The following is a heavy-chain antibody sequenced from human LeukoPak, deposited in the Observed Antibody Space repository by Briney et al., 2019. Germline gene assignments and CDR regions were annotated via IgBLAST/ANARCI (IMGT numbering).Heavy chain of an antibody. CDR3: ARDGHRMYYYESSVYRFDY. CDR2: INPNSGGT. D-gene: IGHD3-22*01. CDR1: GFTFTAYH. J-gene: IGHJ4*02. Sequence: GSVKVSCKASGFTFTAYHMHWVRQAPGQGLEWMGWINPNSGGTNYAQKFQGRVTMTRDTSISTAYMELSGLRSDDTAVYYCARDGHRMYYYESSVYRFDYWGQGTLVTVSS. V-gene: IGHV1-2*02.